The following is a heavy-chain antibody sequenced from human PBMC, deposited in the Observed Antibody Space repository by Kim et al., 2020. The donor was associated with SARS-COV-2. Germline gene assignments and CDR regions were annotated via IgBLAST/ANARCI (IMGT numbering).Heavy chain of an antibody. J-gene: IGHJ6*02. D-gene: IGHD1-26*01. CDR2: IYTASVNT. CDR3: AKDSGGGYYNYYGMDV. Sequence: GGSLRLSCTASGFTLKKFGMNWVRQAPGKGLEWVSVIYTASVNTHYADSVKGRFTISRDDSKNTLYLQMSSLRAEDTAIYYCAKDSGGGYYNYYGMDVWGQGTTVIVSS. V-gene: IGHV3-23*03. CDR1: GFTLKKFG.